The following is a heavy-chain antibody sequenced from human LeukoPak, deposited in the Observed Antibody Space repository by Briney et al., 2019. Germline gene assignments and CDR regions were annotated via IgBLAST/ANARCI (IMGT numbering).Heavy chain of an antibody. CDR2: INWNGGST. CDR1: GFTFDDYG. D-gene: IGHD6-13*01. V-gene: IGHV3-20*04. Sequence: PGGSLRLSCAASGFTFDDYGMSWVRQAPGKGLEWVSGINWNGGSTGYADSVKGRFTISRDNAKNSLYLQMNSLRAEDTALYYCARVCLGRGRLAAAGPDAFDIWGQGTMVTVSS. J-gene: IGHJ3*02. CDR3: ARVCLGRGRLAAAGPDAFDI.